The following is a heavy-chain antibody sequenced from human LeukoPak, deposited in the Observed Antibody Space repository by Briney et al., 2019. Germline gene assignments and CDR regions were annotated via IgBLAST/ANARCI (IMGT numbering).Heavy chain of an antibody. CDR3: ARGASGIQLWFFDP. J-gene: IGHJ5*02. V-gene: IGHV3-7*01. Sequence: GGSLRLSCTASGFTFSNYWMSWVRQAPGKGLEWVANIKQDGTERYYVDSVKGRFTISRDNAKNSLFLQMNSLRAEDTAVYYCARGASGIQLWFFDPWGQGTLVSVSS. D-gene: IGHD5-18*01. CDR2: IKQDGTER. CDR1: GFTFSNYW.